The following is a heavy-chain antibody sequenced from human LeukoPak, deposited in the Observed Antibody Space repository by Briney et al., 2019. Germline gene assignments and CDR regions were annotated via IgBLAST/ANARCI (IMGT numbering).Heavy chain of an antibody. D-gene: IGHD5-12*01. CDR2: IKQDGSEK. V-gene: IGHV3-7*04. CDR3: ATDIVATSTGDFQH. J-gene: IGHJ1*01. CDR1: GFTFSSYW. Sequence: GGSLRLSCAASGFTFSSYWMSWVRQAPGKGLEWVANIKQDGSEKYYVDSVKGRFTISRDNAKNSLYLQMNSLRAEDTAVYYCATDIVATSTGDFQHWGQGTLVTVSS.